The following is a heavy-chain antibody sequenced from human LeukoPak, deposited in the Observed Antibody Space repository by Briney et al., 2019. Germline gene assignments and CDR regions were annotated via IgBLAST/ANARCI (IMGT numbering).Heavy chain of an antibody. Sequence: SQTLSLTCDISGDSVSSNSGVWIWIRTSPSRGLEWLGRTYYRSKWFNDSAPSVKGRITVTPDTSKNQFSLQLNSVSPEDAGIYYCARGGYHTIWGQGTVVTVSS. V-gene: IGHV6-1*01. D-gene: IGHD3-3*01. CDR2: TYYRSKWFN. CDR1: GDSVSSNSGV. CDR3: ARGGYHTI. J-gene: IGHJ4*02.